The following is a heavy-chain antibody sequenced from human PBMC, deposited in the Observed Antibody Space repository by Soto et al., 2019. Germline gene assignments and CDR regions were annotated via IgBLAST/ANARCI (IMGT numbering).Heavy chain of an antibody. V-gene: IGHV4-30-4*01. CDR1: GGSISSGDYY. J-gene: IGHJ4*02. D-gene: IGHD5-12*01. CDR3: AREQYSGYDFYFDY. CDR2: IYYSGST. Sequence: NPSETLSPTCTVSGGSISSGDYYWSWIRQPPGKGLEWIGYIYYSGSTYYNPSLKSRVTISVDTSKNQFSLKLSSVTAADTAVYYCAREQYSGYDFYFDYWGQGTLVTVSS.